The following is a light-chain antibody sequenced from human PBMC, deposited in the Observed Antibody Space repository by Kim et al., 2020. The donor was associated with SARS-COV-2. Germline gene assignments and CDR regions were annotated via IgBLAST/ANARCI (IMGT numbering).Light chain of an antibody. J-gene: IGLJ2*01. CDR3: NSRDTSGNHVV. CDR1: SLRNYY. Sequence: ALEQTVRITCQGDSLRNYYASWYQQKPGQAPVLVIYGKNNRPSGIPDRFSGSSSGNTASLTITGAQAEDEADYYCNSRDTSGNHVVFGGGTKLTVL. V-gene: IGLV3-19*01. CDR2: GKN.